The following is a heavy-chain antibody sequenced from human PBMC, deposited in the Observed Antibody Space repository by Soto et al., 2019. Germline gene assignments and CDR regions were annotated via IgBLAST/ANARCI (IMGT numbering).Heavy chain of an antibody. Sequence: PSVKVSCKASGGTFSSYAISWVRQAPGQGLEWMGGIIPTFGTANYAQKFQGRVTITADESTSTAYMELSSLRSEDTAVYYCARDPPDSGSLLATDYWGQGTLVTV. CDR1: GGTFSSYA. CDR3: ARDPPDSGSLLATDY. V-gene: IGHV1-69*13. J-gene: IGHJ4*02. CDR2: IIPTFGTA. D-gene: IGHD1-26*01.